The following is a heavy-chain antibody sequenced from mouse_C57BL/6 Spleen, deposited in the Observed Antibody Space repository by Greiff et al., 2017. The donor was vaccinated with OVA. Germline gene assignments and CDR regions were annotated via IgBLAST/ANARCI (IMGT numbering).Heavy chain of an antibody. CDR1: GFTFSDYG. CDR3: ARGRLLEAMDY. D-gene: IGHD3-2*02. CDR2: ISSGSSTI. Sequence: EVKLQESGGGLVKPGGSLKLSCAASGFTFSDYGMHWVRQAPEKGLEWVAYISSGSSTIYYADTVKGRFTISRDNAKNTLFLQMTSLRSEDTAMYYCARGRLLEAMDYWGQGTSVTVSS. J-gene: IGHJ4*01. V-gene: IGHV5-17*01.